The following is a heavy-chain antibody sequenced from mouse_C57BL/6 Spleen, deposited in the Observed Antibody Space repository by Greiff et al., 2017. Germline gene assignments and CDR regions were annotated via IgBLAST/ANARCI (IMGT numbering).Heavy chain of an antibody. D-gene: IGHD1-1*01. V-gene: IGHV1-76*01. CDR1: GYTFTDYY. CDR3: AREDHYYGSSSFAY. J-gene: IGHJ3*01. CDR2: IYPGSGNT. Sequence: VQLQQSGAELVRPGASVKLSCKASGYTFTDYYINWVKQRPGQGLEWIARIYPGSGNTYYNEKFKGKATLTAEKSSSTAYMQLSSLTSEDSAVYFCAREDHYYGSSSFAYWGQGTLVTVSA.